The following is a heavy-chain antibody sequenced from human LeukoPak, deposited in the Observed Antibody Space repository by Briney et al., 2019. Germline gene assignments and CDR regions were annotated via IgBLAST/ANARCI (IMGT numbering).Heavy chain of an antibody. CDR1: GFTVSTNY. D-gene: IGHD4-17*01. CDR3: ARDTVTTFRFRDYYYYGMDV. J-gene: IGHJ6*02. CDR2: FYSGGST. V-gene: IGHV3-53*01. Sequence: QPGGSLGLSCAASGFTVSTNYMNWVRQAPGKGLEWVSVFYSGGSTYYADSVKGRFTISRDNSKNTLYLQMNSLRAEDTAVYYCARDTVTTFRFRDYYYYGMDVWGQGTTVTVSS.